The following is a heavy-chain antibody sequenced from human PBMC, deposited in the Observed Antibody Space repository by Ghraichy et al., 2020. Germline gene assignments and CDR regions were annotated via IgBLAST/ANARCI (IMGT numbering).Heavy chain of an antibody. CDR1: GFTFSSYA. CDR3: AKDLVFGVVITLSGMDV. D-gene: IGHD3-3*01. Sequence: GGSLRLSCAASGFTFSSYAMSWVRQAPGKGLEWVSAISGSGGSTYYADSVKGRFTISRDNSKNTLYLQMNSLRAEDTAVYYCAKDLVFGVVITLSGMDVWGQGTTVTVSS. V-gene: IGHV3-23*01. CDR2: ISGSGGST. J-gene: IGHJ6*02.